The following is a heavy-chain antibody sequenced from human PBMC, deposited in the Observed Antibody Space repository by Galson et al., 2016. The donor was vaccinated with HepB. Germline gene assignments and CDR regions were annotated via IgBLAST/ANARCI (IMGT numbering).Heavy chain of an antibody. J-gene: IGHJ6*03. CDR3: ARDLSSSYLLKYFYYYMDV. V-gene: IGHV3-21*01. CDR1: GFNFNVYT. D-gene: IGHD2-15*01. Sequence: SLRLSCAAYGFNFNVYTMNWVRQAPGKGLEWVSSISSSSTYIYYGDSAAGRFTISRDNARDSLFLQMNSLRAEDTAVYYCARDLSSSYLLKYFYYYMDVWGKGTTVTVS. CDR2: ISSSSTYI.